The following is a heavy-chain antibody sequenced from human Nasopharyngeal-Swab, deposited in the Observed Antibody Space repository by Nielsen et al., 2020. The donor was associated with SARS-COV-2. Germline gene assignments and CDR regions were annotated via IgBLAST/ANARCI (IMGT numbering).Heavy chain of an antibody. V-gene: IGHV1-69*01. J-gene: IGHJ4*02. Sequence: WVRQAPGQGLEWMGGIIPIFGTANYAQKFQGRVTITADESTNTAYMELSSLRSEGTAVYYCASLIGGFDYWGQGTLVTVSS. CDR3: ASLIGGFDY. CDR2: IIPIFGTA. D-gene: IGHD3-10*01.